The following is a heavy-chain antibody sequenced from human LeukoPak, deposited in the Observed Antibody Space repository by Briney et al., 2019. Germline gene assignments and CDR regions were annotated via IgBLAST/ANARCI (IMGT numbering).Heavy chain of an antibody. J-gene: IGHJ3*02. D-gene: IGHD2-2*01. CDR3: ARQEVPAALDAFDI. Sequence: GESLKIPCKGSGYSFTSNWIAWAGQMPGKGLEWLGIIYPGDSDTRYSPSFQGHVTISADKSISTAYLQWSSLKASDTAMYYCARQEVPAALDAFDIWGQGTMVTVSS. CDR1: GYSFTSNW. CDR2: IYPGDSDT. V-gene: IGHV5-51*01.